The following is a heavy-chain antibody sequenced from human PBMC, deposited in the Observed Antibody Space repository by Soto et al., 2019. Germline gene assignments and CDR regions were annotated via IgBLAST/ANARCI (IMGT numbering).Heavy chain of an antibody. CDR2: FTTHNGRT. Sequence: QVHLVQSGAEIKRPGASVTVSCRDSGFQFTSFHVTWVRQPPGQGLVWMGSFTTHNGRTEYAQKFQGRGTITRHTSTTSVSMESRSLRFDDTAVYFCARERLETLKHILPFFDNWGQGTLITVSS. V-gene: IGHV1-18*04. J-gene: IGHJ4*01. CDR3: ARERLETLKHILPFFDN. D-gene: IGHD3-3*02. CDR1: GFQFTSFH.